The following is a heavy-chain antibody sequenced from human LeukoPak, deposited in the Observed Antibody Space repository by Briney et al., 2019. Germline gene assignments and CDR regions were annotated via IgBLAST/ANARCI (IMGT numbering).Heavy chain of an antibody. CDR1: GYTFTSYG. Sequence: GASVKVSCKASGYTFTSYGISWVRQAPGQGLEWMGWISAYNGNTNYAQKLQGRVTMTTDTSTSTAYMELRSLRSDDTAVYYCARVPQRFRYFDWSTGSFDYWGQGTLVTVSS. CDR2: ISAYNGNT. J-gene: IGHJ4*02. V-gene: IGHV1-18*01. CDR3: ARVPQRFRYFDWSTGSFDY. D-gene: IGHD3-9*01.